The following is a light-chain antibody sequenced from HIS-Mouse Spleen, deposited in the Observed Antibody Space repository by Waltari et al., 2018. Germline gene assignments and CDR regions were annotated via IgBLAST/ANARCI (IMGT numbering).Light chain of an antibody. CDR2: RTN. V-gene: IGLV1-47*01. Sequence: QSVLTQPPSASGTPGQRVTISCSGSSPTIGSTYLYWYQQLPGTAPKLLIYRTNQRPSGVPDRFSGSKSGTSASLAISGLRSEDEADYYCAAWDDSLSGPVFGGGTKLTVL. J-gene: IGLJ3*02. CDR1: SPTIGSTY. CDR3: AAWDDSLSGPV.